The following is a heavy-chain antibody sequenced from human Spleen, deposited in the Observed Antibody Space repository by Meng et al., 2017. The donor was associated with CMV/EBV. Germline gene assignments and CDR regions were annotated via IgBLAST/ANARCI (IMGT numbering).Heavy chain of an antibody. CDR2: ISYDGSNK. CDR1: GFTFSTYA. CDR3: ARGFIVVLPAAPDY. J-gene: IGHJ4*02. Sequence: SGFTFSTYAMHWVRQAPGKGLEWVAAISYDGSNKYYTDSVKGRFTISRDNSKNTLYLQMNSLRAEDTADYYCARGFIVVLPAAPDYWGQGTLVTVSS. V-gene: IGHV3-30*04. D-gene: IGHD2-2*01.